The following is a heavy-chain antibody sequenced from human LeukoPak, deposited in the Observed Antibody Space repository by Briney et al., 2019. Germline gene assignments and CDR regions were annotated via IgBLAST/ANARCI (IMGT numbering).Heavy chain of an antibody. CDR2: MNPNSGNT. Sequence: ASVKVSCKASGYTFTSYDINWVRQATGQGLEWMGWMNPNSGNTGYAQKFQGRVTITRNTSISTAYMELSSLRSEDTAVYCCARAPRITMVRGVIYWFDPWGQGTLVTVSS. V-gene: IGHV1-8*03. CDR3: ARAPRITMVRGVIYWFDP. CDR1: GYTFTSYD. J-gene: IGHJ5*02. D-gene: IGHD3-10*01.